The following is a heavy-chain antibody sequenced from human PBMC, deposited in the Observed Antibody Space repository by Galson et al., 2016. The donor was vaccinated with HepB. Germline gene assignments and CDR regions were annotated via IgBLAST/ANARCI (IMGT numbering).Heavy chain of an antibody. CDR2: SNSDGTSA. CDR1: GFTFSSSW. J-gene: IGHJ4*02. V-gene: IGHV3-74*01. Sequence: SLRLSCAASGFTFSSSWMHWVRQAPGKGLMWVSRSNSDGTSATYADSVRGRFTVSRDNAKNTLFLEMNNLRAEDTAVYYCARVGGVFYPPFDHWGQGTLVTVSS. D-gene: IGHD2-21*02. CDR3: ARVGGVFYPPFDH.